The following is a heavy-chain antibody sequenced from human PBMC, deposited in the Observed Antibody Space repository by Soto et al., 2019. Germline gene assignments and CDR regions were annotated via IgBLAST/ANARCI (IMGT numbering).Heavy chain of an antibody. V-gene: IGHV3-48*01. CDR3: ARDKGSSSWHSFDH. Sequence: EVQLVESGGNLVQPGESLRLSCAASGYTFSQFPMNWRHQAQGKGLEWISYISTGSSAIHYADSVRGRFTIFRDEATNSLYLQMNSLRAEDTAVYYCARDKGSSSWHSFDHWGQGTLVTVSS. D-gene: IGHD2-2*01. CDR2: ISTGSSAI. CDR1: GYTFSQFP. J-gene: IGHJ4*02.